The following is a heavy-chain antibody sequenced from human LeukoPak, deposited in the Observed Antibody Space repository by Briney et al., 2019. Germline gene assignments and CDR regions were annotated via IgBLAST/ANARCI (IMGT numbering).Heavy chain of an antibody. CDR3: ARLGYSSIGHSGSAFDF. J-gene: IGHJ3*01. V-gene: IGHV3-7*01. CDR2: IKEDGSER. CDR1: GFTFSDYY. D-gene: IGHD6-13*01. Sequence: GGSLRLSCAASGFTFSDYYMNWVRQAPGKGLEWVANIKEDGSERLYVDSVKGRFTIPRDNAKKSLYLQMNSLRLEDTAIYFCARLGYSSIGHSGSAFDFWGQGTVVTVSS.